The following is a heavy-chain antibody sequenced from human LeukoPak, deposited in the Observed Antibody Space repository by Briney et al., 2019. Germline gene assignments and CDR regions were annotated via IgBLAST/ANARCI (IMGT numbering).Heavy chain of an antibody. Sequence: ASVKVSCKASGYTLTGYYMHWVRQAPGQGLEWMGWINPNSGGTNYAQKFQGRVTMTRDTSISTAYMELSRLRSDDTAVYYCAREWSPGTMIRSLDYWGQGTLVTVSS. CDR2: INPNSGGT. CDR3: AREWSPGTMIRSLDY. J-gene: IGHJ4*02. CDR1: GYTLTGYY. D-gene: IGHD3-22*01. V-gene: IGHV1-2*02.